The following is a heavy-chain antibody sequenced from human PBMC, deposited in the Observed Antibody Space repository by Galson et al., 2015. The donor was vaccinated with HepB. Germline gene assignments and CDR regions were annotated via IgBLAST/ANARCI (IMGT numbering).Heavy chain of an antibody. V-gene: IGHV3-15*01. D-gene: IGHD4-11*01. J-gene: IGHJ6*02. CDR3: TTDPLYSNYNFGLDV. CDR1: GFTFSNAW. CDR2: IKSESDGGTI. Sequence: SLRLSCAASGFTFSNAWMNWVRQAPRKGLEWVGRIKSESDGGTIDYGSPVKGRCTISRDDSKNMLYLQMSSLETEDTAVYYCTTDPLYSNYNFGLDVWGQGTTVTVSS.